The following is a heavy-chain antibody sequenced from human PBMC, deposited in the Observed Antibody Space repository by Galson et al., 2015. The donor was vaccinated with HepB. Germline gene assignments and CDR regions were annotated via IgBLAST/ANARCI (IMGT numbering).Heavy chain of an antibody. V-gene: IGHV1-18*01. CDR1: GYTFTSYG. CDR2: ISAYNGNT. Sequence: SVKVSCKASGYTFTSYGISWVRQAPGQGLEWMGWISAYNGNTNYAQKLQGRVTMTTDTSTSTAYMELRSLRSDDTAVYYCAGGAYSSGWYSSRRNYYFDYWGQGTLVTVSS. CDR3: AGGAYSSGWYSSRRNYYFDY. J-gene: IGHJ4*02. D-gene: IGHD6-19*01.